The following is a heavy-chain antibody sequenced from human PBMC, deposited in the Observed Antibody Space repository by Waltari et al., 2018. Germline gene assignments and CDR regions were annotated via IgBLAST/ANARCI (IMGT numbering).Heavy chain of an antibody. CDR2: IIPIFGTA. V-gene: IGHV1-69*01. CDR1: GFTFSDHF. Sequence: VQLVESGGGLVQPGGSLRLSCAASGFTFSDHFMDWVRQAPGQGLEWMGGIIPIFGTANYAQKFQGRVTITTDESTSTAYMELSSLRSEDTAVYYCARDLYHWGQGTLVTVSS. CDR3: ARDLYH. J-gene: IGHJ5*02.